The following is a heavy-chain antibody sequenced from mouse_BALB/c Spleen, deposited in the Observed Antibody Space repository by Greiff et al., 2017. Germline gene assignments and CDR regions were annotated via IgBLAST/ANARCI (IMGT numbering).Heavy chain of an antibody. V-gene: IGHV1-9*01. CDR1: GYTFSSYW. Sequence: VMLVESGAELMKPGASVKISCKATGYTFSSYWIEWVKQRPGHGLEWIGEILPGSGSTNYNEKFKGKATFTADTSSNTAYMQLSSLTSEDSAVYYCAKVYDGYFLWFAYWGQGTLVTVSA. J-gene: IGHJ3*01. CDR2: ILPGSGST. D-gene: IGHD2-3*01. CDR3: AKVYDGYFLWFAY.